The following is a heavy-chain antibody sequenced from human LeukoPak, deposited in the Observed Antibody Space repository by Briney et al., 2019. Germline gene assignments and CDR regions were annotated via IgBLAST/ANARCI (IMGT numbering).Heavy chain of an antibody. Sequence: PGGSLRLSCAASAFSLNAYNMNWVREAPGKGLEWVSSISYTGTYIYYADSVKGRFTISRDNAQNSLYLQMNSLRAEDTAIYYCVRDRGTYRPIDYWGQGTLVTVSS. CDR1: AFSLNAYN. V-gene: IGHV3-21*04. CDR3: VRDRGTYRPIDY. CDR2: ISYTGTYI. J-gene: IGHJ4*02. D-gene: IGHD1-26*01.